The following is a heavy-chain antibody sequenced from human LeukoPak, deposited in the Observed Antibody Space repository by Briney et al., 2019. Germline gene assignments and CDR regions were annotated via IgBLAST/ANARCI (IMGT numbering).Heavy chain of an antibody. CDR2: INPSGGST. CDR1: GYTFTSYY. V-gene: IGHV1-46*01. Sequence: ASVEVSCKSSGYTFTSYYMYWVRQAPGQGLEWMGIINPSGGSTSYAQKFQGRVTMTRDTSTSTVYMELSSLRSEDTAVYYCARDSGMVRGTVDYWGQGTLVTVSS. CDR3: ARDSGMVRGTVDY. D-gene: IGHD3-10*01. J-gene: IGHJ4*02.